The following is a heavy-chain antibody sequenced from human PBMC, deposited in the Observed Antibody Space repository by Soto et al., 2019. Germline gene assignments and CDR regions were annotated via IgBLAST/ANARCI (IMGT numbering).Heavy chain of an antibody. CDR1: GFTFSSYA. D-gene: IGHD2-15*01. CDR2: ISYDGYNK. Sequence: PGGSLRLSCAASGFTFSSYAMHWVRQAPGKGLEWVAVISYDGYNKYYADSVKGRFTISRDNAKNSLFLQMNSLRAEDTAVYYCTRAISGGPFDYWGQGTLVTVSS. V-gene: IGHV3-30*03. CDR3: TRAISGGPFDY. J-gene: IGHJ4*02.